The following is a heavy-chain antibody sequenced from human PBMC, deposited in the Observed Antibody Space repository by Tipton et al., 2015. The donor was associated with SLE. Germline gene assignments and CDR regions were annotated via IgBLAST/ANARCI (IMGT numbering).Heavy chain of an antibody. CDR3: ARDLGVSYLVFDS. D-gene: IGHD1-26*01. V-gene: IGHV3-11*04. Sequence: GSLRLSCAASGFTFSDYYMTWIRQAPGKGLEWVSYISNGGTTINYADSVKGRFTISRDNAKNSLFLQMNSLGAEDTAIYYCARDLGVSYLVFDSWGQGTPVTVSS. CDR1: GFTFSDYY. J-gene: IGHJ4*02. CDR2: ISNGGTTI.